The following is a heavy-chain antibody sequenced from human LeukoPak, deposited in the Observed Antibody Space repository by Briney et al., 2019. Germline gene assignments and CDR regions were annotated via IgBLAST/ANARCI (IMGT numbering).Heavy chain of an antibody. D-gene: IGHD3-22*01. CDR3: ARDPSYYDSSGPFDY. J-gene: IGHJ4*02. CDR1: GFTFSSYS. CDR2: ISSSSSYI. Sequence: PGGSLRLSCAASGFTFSSYSMNWVRQAPGKGLEWVSSISSSSSYIYYADSVKGRFTISRDNAKNSLYLQMNSLRAEDTAVYYCARDPSYYDSSGPFDYWGQGTLVIVSS. V-gene: IGHV3-21*01.